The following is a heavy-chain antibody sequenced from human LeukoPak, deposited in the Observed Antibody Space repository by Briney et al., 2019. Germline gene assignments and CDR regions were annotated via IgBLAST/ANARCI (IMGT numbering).Heavy chain of an antibody. J-gene: IGHJ4*02. V-gene: IGHV4-4*07. CDR2: IYTSGST. CDR1: GGSISSYY. Sequence: SETLSLTCTVSGGSISSYYWSWIRQPAGKGLEWIRRIYTSGSTNYNPSLKSRVTMSVDTSKNQFSLKLSSVTAADTAVYYCARVDSYCSSTSCQYYFDYWGQGTLVTVSS. CDR3: ARVDSYCSSTSCQYYFDY. D-gene: IGHD2-2*01.